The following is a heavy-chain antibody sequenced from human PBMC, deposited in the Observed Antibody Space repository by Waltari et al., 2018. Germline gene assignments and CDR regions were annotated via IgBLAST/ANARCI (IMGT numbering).Heavy chain of an antibody. V-gene: IGHV3-30*01. J-gene: IGHJ4*02. D-gene: IGHD6-19*01. CDR1: GCTFSSYA. CDR2: ISYDGSNK. CDR3: AGSSSGWIDY. Sequence: QVQLVESGGGVVQPGRSLRLSCAASGCTFSSYATRWVRQAPGKGLEWVAVISYDGSNKYYADSVKGRFTISRDNSKNTLYLQMNSLRAEDTAVYYCAGSSSGWIDYWGQGTLVTVSS.